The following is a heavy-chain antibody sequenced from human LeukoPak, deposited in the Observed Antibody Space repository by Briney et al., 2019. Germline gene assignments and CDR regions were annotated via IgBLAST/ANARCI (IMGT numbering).Heavy chain of an antibody. CDR2: IYWNDDK. D-gene: IGHD4-17*01. CDR3: AHVAVTTWGRGHFDY. Sequence: SGPTLVNPTQTLTLTCTFSGFSLSTSGVGVGWIRQPPGKALEWLALIYWNDDKRCSPSLKSRLTITKDTSKNQVVLTMTNMDPVDTATYYCAHVAVTTWGRGHFDYWGQGTLVTVSS. J-gene: IGHJ4*02. V-gene: IGHV2-5*01. CDR1: GFSLSTSGVG.